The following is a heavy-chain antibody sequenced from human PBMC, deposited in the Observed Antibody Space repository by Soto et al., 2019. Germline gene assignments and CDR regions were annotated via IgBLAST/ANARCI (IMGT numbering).Heavy chain of an antibody. Sequence: SETLSLTCAVYGGSFSDYYWSWLRQPPGKGLEWIGEINHSGSTNYNPSLKSRVTISVDRSKNQFSLKLSSVTAADTAVYYCARGGVVMGGYYYYGMDVWGQGTTVS. V-gene: IGHV4-34*01. CDR1: GGSFSDYY. CDR3: ARGGVVMGGYYYYGMDV. CDR2: INHSGST. D-gene: IGHD3-3*01. J-gene: IGHJ6*02.